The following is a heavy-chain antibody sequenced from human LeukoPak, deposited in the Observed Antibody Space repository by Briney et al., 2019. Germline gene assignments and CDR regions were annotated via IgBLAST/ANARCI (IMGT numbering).Heavy chain of an antibody. Sequence: GGSLRLSCAASGFTFDDYAIHWVRQAPGKGLVWVSRINADGSTTSYADSVRGRFTISRDNAKNTLYLQMNSLRAEDTAVYYCATLISGWSLYWGQGTLVTVSS. CDR1: GFTFDDYA. CDR2: INADGSTT. V-gene: IGHV3-74*01. J-gene: IGHJ4*02. CDR3: ATLISGWSLY. D-gene: IGHD6-19*01.